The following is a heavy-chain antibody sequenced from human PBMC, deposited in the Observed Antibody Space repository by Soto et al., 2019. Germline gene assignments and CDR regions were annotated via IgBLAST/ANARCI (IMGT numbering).Heavy chain of an antibody. J-gene: IGHJ4*02. CDR1: DGSISSYY. CDR3: ARHYPIGNTWNYFHY. V-gene: IGHV4-59*08. Sequence: KTSETLSLACTVSDGSISSYYWGWIRQPPGKGLEWIGYIFYTGSTNYNPSLKSRVTISVDTSKNQFSLKLSSVTAADTAVYYCARHYPIGNTWNYFHYWGQGTLVTVSS. D-gene: IGHD1-1*01. CDR2: IFYTGST.